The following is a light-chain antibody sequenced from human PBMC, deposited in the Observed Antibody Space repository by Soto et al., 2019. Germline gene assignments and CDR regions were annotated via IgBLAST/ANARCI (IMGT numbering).Light chain of an antibody. CDR2: EVS. CDR1: SSDVGGYNY. CDR3: SSYTSSSTLYVV. V-gene: IGLV2-14*01. Sequence: QSALTQPASVSGSPGQSITNSCTGTSSDVGGYNYVSWYQQHPGKAPKLMIYEVSNRPSGVSNRFSGSKSGNTASLTISGLQAEDEADYYCSSYTSSSTLYVVFGGATKLTVL. J-gene: IGLJ2*01.